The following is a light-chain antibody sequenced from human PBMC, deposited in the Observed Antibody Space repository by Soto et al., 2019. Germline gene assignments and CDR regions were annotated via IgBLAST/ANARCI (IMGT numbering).Light chain of an antibody. V-gene: IGLV2-8*01. CDR1: SRDVGGYNS. CDR3: CSFAGGNTHV. J-gene: IGLJ1*01. Sequence: QSALTQPPSASGSPGQSVTISCTGTSRDVGGYNSVSWYQQHPGKAPQLIIYGVSQRPSGVPDRFSGSKSGNTASLTVSGLQADDDADYFHCSFAGGNTHVFGSGTKLTVL. CDR2: GVS.